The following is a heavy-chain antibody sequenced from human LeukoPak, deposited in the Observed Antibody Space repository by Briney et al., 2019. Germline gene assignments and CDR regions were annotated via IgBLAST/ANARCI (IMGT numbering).Heavy chain of an antibody. CDR2: IIPILGIA. D-gene: IGHD1-26*01. J-gene: IGHJ6*03. CDR1: GGTFSSYA. CDR3: ASGSRYYMDV. Sequence: GASVKVSCKASGGTFSSYAISWVRQAPGQGLEWMGRIIPILGIANYAQKFQGRVTITADESTSTAYMELSSLRSEDTAVYYCASGSRYYMDVWGKGTTVTVSS. V-gene: IGHV1-69*04.